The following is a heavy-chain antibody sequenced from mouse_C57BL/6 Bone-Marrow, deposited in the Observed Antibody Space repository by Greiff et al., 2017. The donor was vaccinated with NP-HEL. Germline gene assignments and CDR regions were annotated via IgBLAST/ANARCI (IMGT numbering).Heavy chain of an antibody. Sequence: QVQLKESGAELARPGASVKLSCKASGYTFTSYGISWVKQRTGQGLEWIGEIYPRSGNTYYNEKFKGKATLTADKSSNTAYMELRGLTSDASAVYFCARREIGGWGTGTTVTVSS. J-gene: IGHJ1*03. CDR3: ARREIGG. CDR1: GYTFTSYG. CDR2: IYPRSGNT. V-gene: IGHV1-81*01.